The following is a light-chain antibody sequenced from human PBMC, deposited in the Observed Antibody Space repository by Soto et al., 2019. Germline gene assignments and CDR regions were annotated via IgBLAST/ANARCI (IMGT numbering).Light chain of an antibody. CDR2: AAS. CDR3: QQSYSTPIT. V-gene: IGKV1-39*01. J-gene: IGKJ5*01. CDR1: QSISSY. Sequence: DIQKTQSPSSLSASVGDRVTITCRASQSISSYLNWYQQKPGKAPKLLIYAASSLQSGVPSRFSGSGSGTDFTLTISSLQPEDFATYYCQQSYSTPITFGQGTRLEI.